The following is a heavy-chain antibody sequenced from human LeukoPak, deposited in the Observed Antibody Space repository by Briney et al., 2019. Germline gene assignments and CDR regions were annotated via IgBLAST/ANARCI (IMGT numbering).Heavy chain of an antibody. CDR3: AELTSMVEQY. J-gene: IGHJ4*02. CDR2: INSDGSST. D-gene: IGHD3-10*01. V-gene: IGHV3-74*01. Sequence: PGGSLRLSCAASGLTLSSYWKHWVRQAPGKGLVWVSRINSDGSSTRYADSVKGRFTISRDNAKNTLYLQMNSLRAEDTAVYYCAELTSMVEQYWGQGTLVTVSS. CDR1: GLTLSSYW.